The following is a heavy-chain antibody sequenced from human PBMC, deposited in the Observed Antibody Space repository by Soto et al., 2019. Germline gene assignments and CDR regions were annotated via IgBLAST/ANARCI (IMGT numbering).Heavy chain of an antibody. CDR1: GGSISSAY. D-gene: IGHD3-16*01. J-gene: IGHJ6*02. CDR2: IYYSGST. V-gene: IGHV4-59*01. Sequence: ETLFLSWTVAGGSISSAYWCGIQQPRGRGLEWIGYIYYSGSTNYNPSLQSRVTISVDTSKNHFSLKLSSVTAADTAVYYCARDGGGRADRYYHYYYGMDVWGQGTTVTVSS. CDR3: ARDGGGRADRYYHYYYGMDV.